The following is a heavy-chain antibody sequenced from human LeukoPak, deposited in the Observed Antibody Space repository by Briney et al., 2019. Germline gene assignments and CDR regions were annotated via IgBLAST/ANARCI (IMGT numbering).Heavy chain of an antibody. CDR1: GFTFSTYS. CDR2: ISSGSGYI. Sequence: PGGSLRLPCAASGFTFSTYSMNWVRQAPGKGLEWVSSISSGSGYIYYADSVKGRFTISRDNAKNSLYLQMNSLRAEDTAVYYCARDSGSYYAFDYWGQGTLVTVSS. CDR3: ARDSGSYYAFDY. D-gene: IGHD1-26*01. J-gene: IGHJ4*02. V-gene: IGHV3-21*01.